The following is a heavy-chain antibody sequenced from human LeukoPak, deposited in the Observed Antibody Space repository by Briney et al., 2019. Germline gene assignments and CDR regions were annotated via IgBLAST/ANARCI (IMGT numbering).Heavy chain of an antibody. V-gene: IGHV1-69*13. D-gene: IGHD6-6*01. J-gene: IGHJ5*02. Sequence: SVKVSCKASGGTFSSYAISWVRQAPGQGLEWMGGIIPNFGTANYAQKFQGRVTITADESTSIAYMELSSLRSEDTAVYYCARGVASMAARPPEYNWFDPWGQGTLVTVSS. CDR1: GGTFSSYA. CDR3: ARGVASMAARPPEYNWFDP. CDR2: IIPNFGTA.